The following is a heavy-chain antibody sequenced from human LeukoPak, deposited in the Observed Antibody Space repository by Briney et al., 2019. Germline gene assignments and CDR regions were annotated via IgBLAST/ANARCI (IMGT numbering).Heavy chain of an antibody. J-gene: IGHJ5*02. Sequence: SETLSLTCAVYGGSFSGYYWSWIRQPPGKGLEWIGEINHSGSTNYNPSLKSRVTISVDTSKNQFSLKLSSVTAADTAVYYCARDVHDYADNWFDPWGQGTLVTVSS. CDR2: INHSGST. CDR1: GGSFSGYY. V-gene: IGHV4-34*01. D-gene: IGHD4-17*01. CDR3: ARDVHDYADNWFDP.